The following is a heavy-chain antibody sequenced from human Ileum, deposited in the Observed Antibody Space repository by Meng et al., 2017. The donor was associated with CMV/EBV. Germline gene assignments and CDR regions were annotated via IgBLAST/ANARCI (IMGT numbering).Heavy chain of an antibody. D-gene: IGHD6-6*01. CDR2: ISAYTAKT. V-gene: IGHV1-18*01. CDR1: GYSFINYG. Sequence: ASVKVSCKASGYSFINYGISWVRQAPGQGLEWMGWISAYTAKTKYAQKLLGRVTMTTDTATSTAYMELRSLRSDDTAVYYCARVAAEQLVVEIDYWGQEPWSPSPQ. CDR3: ARVAAEQLVVEIDY. J-gene: IGHJ4*01.